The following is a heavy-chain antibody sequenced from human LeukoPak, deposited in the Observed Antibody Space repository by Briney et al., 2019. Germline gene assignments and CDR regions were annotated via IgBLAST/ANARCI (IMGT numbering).Heavy chain of an antibody. CDR1: GGSFSGYY. V-gene: IGHV4-34*01. CDR2: INHSGST. Sequence: SETLSLTCAVYGGSFSGYYWSWIRQPPGKGLEWIGEINHSGSTNYNPSLKSRVTISVDTSKNQFSLKLSSVTAADTAVYYCARGRPAYYDILTGYYSGHNFDYWGQGTLVTVSS. CDR3: ARGRPAYYDILTGYYSGHNFDY. J-gene: IGHJ4*02. D-gene: IGHD3-9*01.